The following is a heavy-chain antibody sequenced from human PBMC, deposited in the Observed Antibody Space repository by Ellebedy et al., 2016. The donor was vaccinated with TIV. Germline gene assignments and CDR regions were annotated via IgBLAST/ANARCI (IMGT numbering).Heavy chain of an antibody. J-gene: IGHJ4*02. V-gene: IGHV3-11*06. Sequence: GGSLSLSCAASGFTFSDYYMSWIRQAPGKGLEWVSYISSTSSYTNYTDSVKGRFTISRDNAKNSLYLQMNSLRDEDTAVYYCARNGYEYVWGSYHHDYWGQGTLVTVSS. D-gene: IGHD3-16*02. CDR1: GFTFSDYY. CDR2: ISSTSSYT. CDR3: ARNGYEYVWGSYHHDY.